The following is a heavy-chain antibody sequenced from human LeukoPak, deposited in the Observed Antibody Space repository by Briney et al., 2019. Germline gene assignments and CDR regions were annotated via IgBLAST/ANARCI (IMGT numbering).Heavy chain of an antibody. J-gene: IGHJ4*02. D-gene: IGHD4-17*01. CDR3: ARLTVTTSGYERLDY. V-gene: IGHV1-2*02. CDR2: INPNSGGT. Sequence: EASVKVSCKASGYTFTSFYMYWVRQAPGQGLEWMGWINPNSGGTNYAQKFQGRVTMTRDTSISTAYMELSRLRSDDTAVYYCARLTVTTSGYERLDYWGQGTLVTVSS. CDR1: GYTFTSFY.